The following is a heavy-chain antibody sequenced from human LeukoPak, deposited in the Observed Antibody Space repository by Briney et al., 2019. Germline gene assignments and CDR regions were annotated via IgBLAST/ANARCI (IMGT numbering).Heavy chain of an antibody. CDR2: IDQDGREK. CDR1: GFTFSRFW. Sequence: GGSLRLSCADSGFTFSRFWMNWIRQAPGKGPEWVANIDQDGREKHYVGAARGRFTISRDNAKKTLYLQMNSLRAGDTAVYYCTTGQFFGETWGQGTLVTVSS. V-gene: IGHV3-7*01. J-gene: IGHJ4*02. CDR3: TTGQFFGET. D-gene: IGHD3-10*01.